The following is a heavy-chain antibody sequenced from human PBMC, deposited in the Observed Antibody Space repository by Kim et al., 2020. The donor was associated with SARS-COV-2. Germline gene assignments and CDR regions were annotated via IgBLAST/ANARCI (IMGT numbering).Heavy chain of an antibody. CDR1: GGTFSSYA. V-gene: IGHV1-69*04. CDR3: ARLDTAMGFDY. Sequence: SVKVSCKASGGTFSSYAISWVRQAPGQGLEWMGRIIPILGIANYAQKFQGRVTITADKSTSTAYMELSSLRSEDTAVYYCARLDTAMGFDYWGQGTLVTVSS. J-gene: IGHJ4*02. D-gene: IGHD5-18*01. CDR2: IIPILGIA.